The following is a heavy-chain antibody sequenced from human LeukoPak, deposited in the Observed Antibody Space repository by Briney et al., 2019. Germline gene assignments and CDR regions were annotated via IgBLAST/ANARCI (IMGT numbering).Heavy chain of an antibody. CDR3: ARGHWNDDERLAY. Sequence: GGSLRLSCAASGFTVSNYYMSWVRQAPGKGLEWVSVIYSGGSTYYADSVKGRFTISRDNSKNTLYLQMNSLRAEDTAVYYCARGHWNDDERLAYWGQGTLVTVSS. J-gene: IGHJ4*02. CDR1: GFTVSNYY. D-gene: IGHD1-1*01. V-gene: IGHV3-53*01. CDR2: IYSGGST.